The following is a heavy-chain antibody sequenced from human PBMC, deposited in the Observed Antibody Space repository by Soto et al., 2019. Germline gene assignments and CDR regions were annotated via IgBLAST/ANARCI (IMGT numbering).Heavy chain of an antibody. Sequence: PSETLSLTCTVSGGSLSSGDYYWRWIRQPPGKGLERIGYIYYSGSTYYNPSLKSRVTISVDTSNNQLSLQLSSVMTPNPAVYFWASGQMLVDGWFGPWGQGTMVAAST. CDR2: IYYSGST. D-gene: IGHD2-21*01. CDR1: GGSLSSGDYY. J-gene: IGHJ5*02. CDR3: ASGQMLVDGWFGP. V-gene: IGHV4-30-4*01.